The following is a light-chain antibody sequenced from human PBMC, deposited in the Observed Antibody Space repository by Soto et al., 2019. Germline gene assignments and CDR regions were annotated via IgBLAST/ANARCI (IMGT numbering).Light chain of an antibody. Sequence: DSQMTQSPSTLSASVGDRVTVTCRASQSITRWLAWYQQKPGKAPKLLIYDVSNLGSGVPSRFSGSGSGTEFTLTISSLQSEDFAVYYCQQYFNWPPYTFGQGTKVDI. CDR3: QQYFNWPPYT. J-gene: IGKJ2*01. V-gene: IGKV1-5*01. CDR1: QSITRW. CDR2: DVS.